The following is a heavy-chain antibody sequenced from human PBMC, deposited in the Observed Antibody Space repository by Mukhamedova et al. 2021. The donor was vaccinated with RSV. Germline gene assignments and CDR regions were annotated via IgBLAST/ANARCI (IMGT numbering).Heavy chain of an antibody. J-gene: IGHJ6*03. Sequence: WGGLEWIGSIFHSGSTYSNPSLKSRVTISVDTSKNQFSMKLSSVTAADTAMYYCARVMHSSYYYYYFMDVWGQGTTVTVSS. CDR2: IFHSGST. V-gene: IGHV4-38-2*02. CDR3: ARVMHSSYYYYYFMDV. D-gene: IGHD4-11*01.